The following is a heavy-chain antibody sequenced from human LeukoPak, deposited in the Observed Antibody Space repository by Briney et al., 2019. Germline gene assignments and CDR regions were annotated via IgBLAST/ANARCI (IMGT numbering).Heavy chain of an antibody. CDR2: INSDGINT. J-gene: IGHJ5*02. CDR1: GFTFSSYW. V-gene: IGHV3-74*01. CDR3: ARDLGQYYDTSDNWFDP. D-gene: IGHD3-22*01. Sequence: GGPLRLSCAASGFTFSSYWMHWVRQAPGKGLVWVSRINSDGINTSYADSVKGRFTISRDNAKNTLNLQMNSLRAEDTAVYYCARDLGQYYDTSDNWFDPWGQGTLVTVSS.